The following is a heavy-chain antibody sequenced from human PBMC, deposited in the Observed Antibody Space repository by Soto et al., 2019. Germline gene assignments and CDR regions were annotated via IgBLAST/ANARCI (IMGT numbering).Heavy chain of an antibody. J-gene: IGHJ4*02. CDR2: IYYSGST. V-gene: IGHV4-61*01. CDR3: ARLYYDILTGYYRGHYFDY. Sequence: PSETLSLTCTVSGGSVSSGSYYWSWIRQPPGKGLEWIGYIYYSGSTNYNPSLKSRVTISVDTSKNQFSLKLSSVTAADTAVYYCARLYYDILTGYYRGHYFDYWGQGTLVTVSS. CDR1: GGSVSSGSYY. D-gene: IGHD3-9*01.